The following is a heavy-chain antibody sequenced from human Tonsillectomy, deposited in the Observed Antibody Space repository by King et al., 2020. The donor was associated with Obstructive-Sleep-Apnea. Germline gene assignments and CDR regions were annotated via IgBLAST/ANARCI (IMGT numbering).Heavy chain of an antibody. D-gene: IGHD3-10*01. CDR1: GGSISSYY. J-gene: IGHJ4*02. Sequence: MQLQESGPGLVKPSETLSLTCTVSGGSISSYYWSWIRQPAGKGMEWIGRIHTSGDTNYNPSLKMRVTMSVDTSKNQFSLKLSSVTAADTAVHYCASWKVRGVIQEYWGQGTLVTVSS. CDR2: IHTSGDT. CDR3: ASWKVRGVIQEY. V-gene: IGHV4-4*07.